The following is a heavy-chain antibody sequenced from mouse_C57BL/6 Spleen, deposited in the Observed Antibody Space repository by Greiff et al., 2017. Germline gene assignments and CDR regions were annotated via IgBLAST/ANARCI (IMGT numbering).Heavy chain of an antibody. J-gene: IGHJ4*01. V-gene: IGHV5-17*01. CDR3: ARRDGSSFYAMDY. CDR1: GFTFSDYG. CDR2: ISSGSSTI. D-gene: IGHD1-1*01. Sequence: EVKVEESGGGLVKPGGSLKLSCAASGFTFSDYGMHWVRQAPEKGLEWVAYISSGSSTIYYADTVKGRFTISRDNAKNTLFLQMTSLRSEDTAMYYCARRDGSSFYAMDYWGQGTSVTVSS.